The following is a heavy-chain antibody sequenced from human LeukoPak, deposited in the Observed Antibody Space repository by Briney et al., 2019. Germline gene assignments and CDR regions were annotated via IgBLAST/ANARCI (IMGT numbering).Heavy chain of an antibody. CDR1: GFTFSSYA. D-gene: IGHD3-22*01. V-gene: IGHV3-30-3*01. Sequence: GGSLRLSCAASGFTFSSYAMHGLRQAPGQGVEWVAVISYDGSNHYYADSVKGRFTISRDNSKNTLYLQMNSLRAEDTAVYYCARDLPSYDSSGYYYGLDYWGQGTLVTVSS. CDR3: ARDLPSYDSSGYYYGLDY. CDR2: ISYDGSNH. J-gene: IGHJ4*02.